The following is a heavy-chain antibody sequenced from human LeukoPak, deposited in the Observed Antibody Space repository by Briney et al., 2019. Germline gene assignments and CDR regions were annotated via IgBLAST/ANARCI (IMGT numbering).Heavy chain of an antibody. CDR1: GKTLSDLC. CDR3: VTGFTTMAVDYFDY. Sequence: GASVKVSCKVSGKTLSDLCIHCLRQPPGKGLERLGGSDPEDGERIYAQMFQGRVTMTEDTSIDTAYMELSSLRSEDTAVYYCVTGFTTMAVDYFDYWGQGTLVTVSP. V-gene: IGHV1-24*01. J-gene: IGHJ4*02. CDR2: SDPEDGER. D-gene: IGHD5-18*01.